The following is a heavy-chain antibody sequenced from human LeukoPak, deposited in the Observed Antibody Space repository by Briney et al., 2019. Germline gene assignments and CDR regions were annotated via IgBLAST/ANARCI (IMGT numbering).Heavy chain of an antibody. CDR1: GFTFDDYA. D-gene: IGHD3-10*01. CDR3: AKGTVLWFGELFDYFDY. V-gene: IGHV3-9*01. Sequence: GGSLRLSCAASGFTFDDYAMHWVRQAPGKGLEWVSGISWNSGSIGYADSVKGRFTISRDNSKNTLYLQMNSLRAEDTAVYYCAKGTVLWFGELFDYFDYWGQGTLVTVSS. J-gene: IGHJ4*02. CDR2: ISWNSGSI.